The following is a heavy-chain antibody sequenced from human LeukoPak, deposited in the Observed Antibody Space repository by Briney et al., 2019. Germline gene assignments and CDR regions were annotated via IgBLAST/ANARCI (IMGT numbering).Heavy chain of an antibody. CDR1: GGSISSGDYY. J-gene: IGHJ3*02. V-gene: IGHV4-61*08. Sequence: SETLSLTCTVSGGSISSGDYYWSWIRQPPGKGLEWIGYIYYSGSTNYNPSLKSRVTISVDTSKNQFSLKLSSVTAADTAVYYCARLVLSSNGDAFDIWGQGTMVTVSS. CDR3: ARLVLSSNGDAFDI. CDR2: IYYSGST. D-gene: IGHD2-2*01.